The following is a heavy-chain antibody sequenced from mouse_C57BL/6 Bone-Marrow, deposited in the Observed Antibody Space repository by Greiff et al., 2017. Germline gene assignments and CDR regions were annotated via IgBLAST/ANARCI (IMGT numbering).Heavy chain of an antibody. CDR1: GYTFTTSP. Sequence: QVQLKQSGAELVKPGASVKMSCKASGYTFTTSPLEWMKQNHGKSLEWIGNFHPYNDDTKYNEKFKGKATLTVEKSSNTVYLELSRLTSDDSAVYYCARSSTFFYYFDYWGQGTTLTVSS. CDR3: ARSSTFFYYFDY. J-gene: IGHJ2*01. D-gene: IGHD5-1*01. CDR2: FHPYNDDT. V-gene: IGHV1-47*01.